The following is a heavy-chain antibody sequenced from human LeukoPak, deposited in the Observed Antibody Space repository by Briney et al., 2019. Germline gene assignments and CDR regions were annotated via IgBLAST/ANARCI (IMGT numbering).Heavy chain of an antibody. Sequence: SETLSLSCTVPGGSIRSSTYSWGWIRLLPGMGMEWIWPIYYGGSTYYSPSLKSRVTISVDTSKNQFSLKLSSVTAADTAVYYCARLRGINTGGWFDWFDPWGQGILVTVSS. CDR1: GGSIRSSTYS. V-gene: IGHV4-39*01. CDR2: IYYGGST. CDR3: ARLRGINTGGWFDWFDP. D-gene: IGHD6-19*01. J-gene: IGHJ5*02.